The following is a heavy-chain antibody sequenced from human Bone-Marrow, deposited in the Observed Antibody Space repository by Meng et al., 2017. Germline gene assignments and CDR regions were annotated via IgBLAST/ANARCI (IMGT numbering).Heavy chain of an antibody. CDR1: GFAFGSYA. J-gene: IGHJ5*02. CDR2: ISGSGSNT. D-gene: IGHD3-22*01. CDR3: AKGNSFYSDSSGYYPDWLDP. Sequence: GESLKISCAASGFAFGSYAMSWVRQAPGQGLEWVSDISGSGSNTYYSFSVRGRFTISRDNSKNTLYLQLNSLTADDTALYYCAKGNSFYSDSSGYYPDWLDPWGQGTQVTVSS. V-gene: IGHV3-23*01.